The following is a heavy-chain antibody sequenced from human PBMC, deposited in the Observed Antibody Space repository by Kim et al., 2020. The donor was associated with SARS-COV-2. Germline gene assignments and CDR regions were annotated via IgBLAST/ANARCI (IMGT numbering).Heavy chain of an antibody. CDR3: ARDALKNPVPLGYYNYDGMDV. V-gene: IGHV4-31*03. Sequence: SETLSLTCTVSGGSISSGGYYWSWIRQHPGKGLEWIGYIYYSGSTYYNPSLKSRVTISVDTSKNQFSLKLSSVTAADTAVYYCARDALKNPVPLGYYNYDGMDVWGQGTPVTVSS. J-gene: IGHJ6*02. CDR1: GGSISSGGYY. CDR2: IYYSGST.